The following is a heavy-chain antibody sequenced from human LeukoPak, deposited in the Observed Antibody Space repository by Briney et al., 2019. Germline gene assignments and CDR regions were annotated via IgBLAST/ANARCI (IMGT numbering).Heavy chain of an antibody. CDR2: IYYSGST. D-gene: IGHD1-26*01. V-gene: IGHV4-61*01. CDR1: GGSVSSGSYY. J-gene: IGHJ4*02. Sequence: SETLSLTCTVSGGSVSSGSYYWSWIRQPPGKGLVWIGYIYYSGSTNYNPSLKSRVTISVDTSKNQFSLKLSSVTAADTAVYYCARESRGGSYYFDYWGQGTLVTVSS. CDR3: ARESRGGSYYFDY.